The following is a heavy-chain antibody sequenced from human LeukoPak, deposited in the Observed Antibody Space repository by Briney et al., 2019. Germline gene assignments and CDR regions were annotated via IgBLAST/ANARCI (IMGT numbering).Heavy chain of an antibody. J-gene: IGHJ4*02. D-gene: IGHD6-19*01. CDR3: VKGAGIAEAGTDFDY. CDR2: ISSNGGST. CDR1: GFTFSSYA. V-gene: IGHV3-64D*06. Sequence: GGSLRLSCSASGFTFSSYAMHWVRQAPGKGLEYVSAISSNGGSTYYADSVKGRFTISRDNSKNTLYLQMSSLRAEDTAVYYCVKGAGIAEAGTDFDYWGQGTLVTVSS.